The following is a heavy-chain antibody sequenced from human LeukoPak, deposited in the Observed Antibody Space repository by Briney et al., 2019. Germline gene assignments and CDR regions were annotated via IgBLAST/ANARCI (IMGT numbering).Heavy chain of an antibody. J-gene: IGHJ3*02. V-gene: IGHV4-34*01. CDR3: AGPIAAAGRGIAFDI. D-gene: IGHD6-13*01. CDR1: GGSFSGYY. Sequence: PSETLSLTCAVYGGSFSGYYWSWIRQPPGKGLEWIGEINHSGSTNYNPSLKSRVTISVDTSKNQFSLKLSSVTAADTAVYYCAGPIAAAGRGIAFDIWGQGTMVTVS. CDR2: INHSGST.